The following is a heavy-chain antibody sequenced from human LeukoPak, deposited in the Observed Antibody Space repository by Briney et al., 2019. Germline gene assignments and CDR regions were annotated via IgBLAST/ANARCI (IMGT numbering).Heavy chain of an antibody. V-gene: IGHV3-30*04. J-gene: IGHJ4*02. CDR1: GFTFSRSA. CDR2: ISHDGSNT. Sequence: GGSLRLSCAASGFTFSRSAVHWVRQAPGKGLEWVAVISHDGSNTDYTDSVKGRFTISRDNSKNTLYLQMNSLRAEDTAVYYCARDARATVTTDYWGRGTLVTVSS. CDR3: ARDARATVTTDY. D-gene: IGHD4-17*01.